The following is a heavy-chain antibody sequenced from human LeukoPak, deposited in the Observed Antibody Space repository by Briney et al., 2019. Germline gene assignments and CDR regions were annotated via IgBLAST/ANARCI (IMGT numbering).Heavy chain of an antibody. J-gene: IGHJ5*02. V-gene: IGHV1-2*02. Sequence: GASVKVSCKASGYTFTGYYMHWVRQAPGQGLEWMGWINPNSGGTNYAQKFQGRVTMTRDTSISTAYMEPSRLRSDDTAVYYCARDTAWYFSWFDPWGQGTLVTVSS. CDR3: ARDTAWYFSWFDP. CDR2: INPNSGGT. CDR1: GYTFTGYY. D-gene: IGHD3-3*01.